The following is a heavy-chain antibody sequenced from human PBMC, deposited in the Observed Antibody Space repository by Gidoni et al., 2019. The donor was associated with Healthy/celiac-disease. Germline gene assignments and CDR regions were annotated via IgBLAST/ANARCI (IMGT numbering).Heavy chain of an antibody. CDR1: GGTFSSYA. CDR2: IIPIFGTA. Sequence: QVQLVQSGAEVKTPGSSVKVSCKASGGTFSSYAISWVRQAPGQGLEWMGGIIPIFGTANYAQKFQGRVTITADESTSTAYMELSSLRSEDTAVYYCARGGPYCGGDCYLDIGFDPWGQGTLVTVSS. D-gene: IGHD2-21*01. CDR3: ARGGPYCGGDCYLDIGFDP. J-gene: IGHJ5*02. V-gene: IGHV1-69*01.